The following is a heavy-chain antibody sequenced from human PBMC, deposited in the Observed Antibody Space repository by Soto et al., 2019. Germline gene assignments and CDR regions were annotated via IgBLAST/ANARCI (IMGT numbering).Heavy chain of an antibody. J-gene: IGHJ4*02. Sequence: GSLRLSCAASGFTFSSYAMSWVRQAPGKGLEWVSAISGSGGSTYYADSVKGRFTISRDNSKNTLYLQMNSLRAEDTAVYYCAKPEGGSSSWFYGDYWGQGTLVTVSS. D-gene: IGHD6-13*01. V-gene: IGHV3-23*01. CDR2: ISGSGGST. CDR1: GFTFSSYA. CDR3: AKPEGGSSSWFYGDY.